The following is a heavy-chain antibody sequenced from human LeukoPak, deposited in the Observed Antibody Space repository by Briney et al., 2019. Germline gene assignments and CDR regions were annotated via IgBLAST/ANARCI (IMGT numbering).Heavy chain of an antibody. CDR2: IKQDGSEK. Sequence: GGSLRLSCAASGFDFHSYVIHWVRQAPGKGLEWVANIKQDGSEKYYVDSVKGRFTISRDNAKNSLYLQMNSLRAEDTAVYYCARDDYSSSDYWGQGTLVTVSS. J-gene: IGHJ4*02. CDR3: ARDDYSSSDY. V-gene: IGHV3-7*03. D-gene: IGHD6-6*01. CDR1: GFDFHSYV.